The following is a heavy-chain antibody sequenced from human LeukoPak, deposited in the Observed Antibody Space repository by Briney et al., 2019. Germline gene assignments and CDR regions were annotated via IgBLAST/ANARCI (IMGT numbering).Heavy chain of an antibody. CDR2: IIPILGIA. Sequence: EASVKLSCTASGGTFSSYTISWVRQAPGHGIEWMGRIIPILGIANYARKFQGGVTITADKSTSTAYMELSSLRSEDTAVYYCARGNGPWYGMDVWGQGTTVTVSS. V-gene: IGHV1-69*02. CDR1: GGTFSSYT. J-gene: IGHJ6*02. CDR3: ARGNGPWYGMDV. D-gene: IGHD2-8*01.